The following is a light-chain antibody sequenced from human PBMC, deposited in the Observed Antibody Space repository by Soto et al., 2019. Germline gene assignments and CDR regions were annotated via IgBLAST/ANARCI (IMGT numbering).Light chain of an antibody. CDR1: QSVRSSY. J-gene: IGKJ1*01. V-gene: IGKV3-20*01. CDR3: QQYGSSPRT. CDR2: GAS. Sequence: EIVLTQSPGTLSLSPGERATLSCRASQSVRSSYLAWYQQKLGQAPRLLIYGASSRATGIPDRFSGSGSGTDFTLTISRLEPGDFAVYYCQQYGSSPRTFGQGTKVEIK.